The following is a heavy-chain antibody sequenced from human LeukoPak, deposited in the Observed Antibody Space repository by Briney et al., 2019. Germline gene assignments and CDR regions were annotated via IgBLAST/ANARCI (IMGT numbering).Heavy chain of an antibody. V-gene: IGHV3-30*18. Sequence: QPGRSLRLSCAASGFTFSSYGMHWVRQAPGKGLEWVAVISYDGSNKYYADSVKGRFTISRDNSKNTPYLQMNSLRAEDTAVYYCAKDIGYSSSVDYWGQGTLVTVSS. CDR1: GFTFSSYG. J-gene: IGHJ4*02. CDR3: AKDIGYSSSVDY. CDR2: ISYDGSNK. D-gene: IGHD6-13*01.